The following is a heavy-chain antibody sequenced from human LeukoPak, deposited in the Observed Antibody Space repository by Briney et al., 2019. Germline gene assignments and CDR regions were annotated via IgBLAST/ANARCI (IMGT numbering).Heavy chain of an antibody. V-gene: IGHV4-34*01. Sequence: SETLSLTCGVRGGSFSDYYWSWIHQPPGKGLEWIGEINHSGSTKYNPSLKSRVTISVDTSKNQFSLTLSSVTAAGTAVYYCARVGAYSSSWYRFYYFDYWGQGTLVTVSS. J-gene: IGHJ4*02. D-gene: IGHD6-13*01. CDR2: INHSGST. CDR3: ARVGAYSSSWYRFYYFDY. CDR1: GGSFSDYY.